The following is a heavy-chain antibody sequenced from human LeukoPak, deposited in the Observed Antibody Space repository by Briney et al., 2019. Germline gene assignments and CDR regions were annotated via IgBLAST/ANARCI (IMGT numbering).Heavy chain of an antibody. CDR2: ISYDGSNK. CDR1: GFTFSSYA. D-gene: IGHD3-10*01. Sequence: GGSLRLSCAAAGFTFSSYAMHWVRQAPGKGLEWVAVISYDGSNKYYADSVKGRFTISRDNSKNTLYLQMNSLRAEDTAVYYCASPLWFGELLFESWGQGTLVTVSS. V-gene: IGHV3-30-3*01. CDR3: ASPLWFGELLFES. J-gene: IGHJ4*02.